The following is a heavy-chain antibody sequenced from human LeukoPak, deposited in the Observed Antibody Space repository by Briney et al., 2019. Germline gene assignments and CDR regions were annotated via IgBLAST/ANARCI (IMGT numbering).Heavy chain of an antibody. J-gene: IGHJ4*02. D-gene: IGHD6-13*01. V-gene: IGHV4-4*02. Sequence: SETLSLTCTVSGGSISSRNWWGWVRQPPGKGLEWIGEISRTGNIDYDPSVRSRATISLDKSKSQFSLRLTSLTSADTAVYYCARGQGAADFWGQGILVIVSS. CDR2: ISRTGNI. CDR1: GGSISSRNW. CDR3: ARGQGAADF.